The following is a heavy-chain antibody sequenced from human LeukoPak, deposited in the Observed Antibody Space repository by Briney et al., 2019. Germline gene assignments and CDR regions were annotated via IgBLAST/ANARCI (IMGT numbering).Heavy chain of an antibody. CDR2: ISSSSSYI. Sequence: GGSLRLSCAASGFTFSSYAMSWVRQAPGKGLEWVSSISSSSSYIYYADSVKGRFTISRDNAKNSLYLQMNSLRAEDTAVYYCARAQITMIVPNWGQGTLVTVSS. CDR3: ARAQITMIVPN. CDR1: GFTFSSYA. D-gene: IGHD3-22*01. V-gene: IGHV3-21*01. J-gene: IGHJ4*02.